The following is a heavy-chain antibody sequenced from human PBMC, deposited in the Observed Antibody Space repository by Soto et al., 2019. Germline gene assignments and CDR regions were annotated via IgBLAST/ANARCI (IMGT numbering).Heavy chain of an antibody. CDR2: ILHDGNNR. CDR1: GFTFSNYI. CDR3: AKIPGTTFFYPPGVYYYGMDV. Sequence: PGGSLRLTCAASGFTFSNYILHWVRQAPGKGLEWVAMILHDGNNRYYADSVKGRFTISRDNSKNTLYLQMNSLRAEDTAVYYCAKIPGTTFFYPPGVYYYGMDVWGQGTTVTVSS. V-gene: IGHV3-30-3*02. D-gene: IGHD1-7*01. J-gene: IGHJ6*02.